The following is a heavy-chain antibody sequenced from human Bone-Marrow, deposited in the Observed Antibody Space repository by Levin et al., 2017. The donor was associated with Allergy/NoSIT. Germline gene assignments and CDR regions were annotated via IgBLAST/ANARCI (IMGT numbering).Heavy chain of an antibody. D-gene: IGHD1-26*01. J-gene: IGHJ4*02. V-gene: IGHV3-23*01. CDR3: AKDYSGDYAGFDY. Sequence: PGGSLRLSCTASGFTFRTYAMSWVRQAPGKGLEWVSGISRTGDKTYYADSVKGRFTISRDYSDYSKNTLYLQMTSLRAEDTAIYYCAKDYSGDYAGFDYWGQGTLVTVSS. CDR1: GFTFRTYA. CDR2: ISRTGDKT.